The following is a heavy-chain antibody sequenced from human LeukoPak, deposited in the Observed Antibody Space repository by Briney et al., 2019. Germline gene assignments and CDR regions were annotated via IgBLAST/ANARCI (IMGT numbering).Heavy chain of an antibody. CDR3: ATSHVDTAMATARGAFDI. Sequence: SETLSLTCTVSGGSISSYYWSWIRQPAGKGLEWIGRIYTSGSTNYNPSLKSRVTMSVDTSKNQFSLKLSSVTAADTAVYYCATSHVDTAMATARGAFDIWGQGTMVTVSS. V-gene: IGHV4-4*07. CDR2: IYTSGST. CDR1: GGSISSYY. J-gene: IGHJ3*02. D-gene: IGHD5-18*01.